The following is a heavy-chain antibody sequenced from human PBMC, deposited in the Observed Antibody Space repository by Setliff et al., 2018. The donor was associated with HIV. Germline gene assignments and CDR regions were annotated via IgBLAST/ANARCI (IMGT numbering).Heavy chain of an antibody. Sequence: SVKVSCKVSGGTFTRNCISWVRQAPGQGLEWMGGILPFFDTANYAQKFQGRVTITADESTSTAYMELSSPRSEDTAVYYCARSPGYSSGWTPGYYYYMDVWGKGTTVTVSS. CDR2: ILPFFDTA. D-gene: IGHD6-19*01. CDR1: GGTFTRNC. J-gene: IGHJ6*03. CDR3: ARSPGYSSGWTPGYYYYMDV. V-gene: IGHV1-69*13.